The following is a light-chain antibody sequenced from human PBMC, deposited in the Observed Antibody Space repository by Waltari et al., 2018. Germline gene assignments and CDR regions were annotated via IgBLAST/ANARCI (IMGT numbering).Light chain of an antibody. V-gene: IGLV1-40*01. CDR3: QSYDSGLSGWV. Sequence: QSVLTQPPSVSGAPGQRVTISCTESSSNIGAQYDVHWYRQLPGTAPKLPIYGNNNRPSGVPCRFSGSRSGPSASLAITGLQAEDEADYYCQSYDSGLSGWVFGGGTKLTVL. J-gene: IGLJ3*02. CDR2: GNN. CDR1: SSNIGAQYD.